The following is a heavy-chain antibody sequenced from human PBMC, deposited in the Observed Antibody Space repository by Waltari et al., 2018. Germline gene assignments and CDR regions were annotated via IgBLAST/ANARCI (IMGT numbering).Heavy chain of an antibody. J-gene: IGHJ6*02. CDR1: GDSISSGGYY. CDR2: NFHSGSP. CDR3: ARGILGATTSAYYYHGLDV. D-gene: IGHD1-26*01. Sequence: QVQLQESGPGLVKPSQTLSLTCTVSGDSISSGGYYWSWIRQHQGKGLGGIGNNFHSGSPSDNRSLKSRMTISADTSKNQFSLKLRSVTAADTAVYYCARGILGATTSAYYYHGLDVWGQGTTVTVSS. V-gene: IGHV4-31*03.